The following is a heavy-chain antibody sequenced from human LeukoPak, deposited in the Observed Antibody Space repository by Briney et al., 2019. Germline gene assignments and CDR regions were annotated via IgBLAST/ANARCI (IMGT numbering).Heavy chain of an antibody. CDR3: ARDERYDFWSGYLYYFDY. D-gene: IGHD3-3*01. V-gene: IGHV1-69*13. CDR1: GGTFSSYA. Sequence: SVKVSCKASGGTFSSYAISWVRQAPGQGLEWMGGIIPIFGTANYAQKFQGRVTITADESTSTAYMELSSLRSEDTAVYYCARDERYDFWSGYLYYFDYWGQGTLVTVSS. J-gene: IGHJ4*02. CDR2: IIPIFGTA.